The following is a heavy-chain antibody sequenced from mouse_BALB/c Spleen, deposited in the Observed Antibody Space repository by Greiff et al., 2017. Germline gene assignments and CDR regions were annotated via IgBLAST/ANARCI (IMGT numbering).Heavy chain of an antibody. CDR2: INSNGGST. D-gene: IGHD3-1*01. CDR3: ARHELGLGHLDY. V-gene: IGHV5-6-2*01. CDR1: GFTFSSYY. Sequence: EVMLVESGGGLVKLGGSLKLSCAASGFTFSSYYMSWVRQTPEKRLELVAAINSNGGSTYYPDTVKGRFTISRDNAKNTLYLQMSSLKSEDTALYYCARHELGLGHLDYWGQGTTLTVSS. J-gene: IGHJ2*01.